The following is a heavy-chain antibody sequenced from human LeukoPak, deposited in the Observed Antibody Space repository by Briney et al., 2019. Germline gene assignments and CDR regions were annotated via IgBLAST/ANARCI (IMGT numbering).Heavy chain of an antibody. D-gene: IGHD1-26*01. J-gene: IGHJ4*02. CDR3: ARRLEGSSL. CDR1: GGSFSGYY. CDR2: INHSGST. V-gene: IGHV4-34*01. Sequence: SETLSLTCAVYGGSFSGYYWSWIRQPPGKGLEWIGEINHSGSTNYNPSLKSRVTISVDTSKNQFSLKLSSVTAADTAVYYCARRLEGSSLWGQGTLVTVSS.